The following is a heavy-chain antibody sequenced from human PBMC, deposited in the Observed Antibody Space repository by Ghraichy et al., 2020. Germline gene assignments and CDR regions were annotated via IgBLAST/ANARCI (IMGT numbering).Heavy chain of an antibody. CDR2: IYTSGST. D-gene: IGHD2-8*01. V-gene: IGHV4-4*07. CDR1: GGSISSYY. Sequence: SETLSLTCTVSGGSISSYYWSWIRQPAGKGLEWIGRIYTSGSTNYNPSLKSRVTMSVDTSKNQFSLKLSSVTAADTAVYYCARVKESVYLSIDVPPNYDYWGQGTLVTVSS. CDR3: ARVKESVYLSIDVPPNYDY. J-gene: IGHJ4*02.